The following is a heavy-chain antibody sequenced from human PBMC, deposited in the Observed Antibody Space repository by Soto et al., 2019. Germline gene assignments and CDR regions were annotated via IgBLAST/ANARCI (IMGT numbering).Heavy chain of an antibody. D-gene: IGHD2-2*01. J-gene: IGHJ4*02. V-gene: IGHV3-23*01. CDR3: AKRAYCSSTTCYHCFDY. CDR1: GFTFSTYD. CDR2: FSSTGGST. Sequence: EVQLLESGGGLVQPGGSLRLSCAASGFTFSTYDMSWVRQAPGKGLEWVSLFSSTGGSTFYADSVKGRFTISRDNSKNTLYLQMNSLRAEDTAVYYSAKRAYCSSTTCYHCFDYWGQGTLVTVSS.